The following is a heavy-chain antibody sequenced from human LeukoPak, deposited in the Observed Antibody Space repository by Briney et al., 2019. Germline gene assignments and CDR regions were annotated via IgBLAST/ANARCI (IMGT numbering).Heavy chain of an antibody. V-gene: IGHV4-59*01. Sequence: SETLSLTCTVSGGSISSYYWSWIRQPPGKGLEWIGYIYYSGSTNYNPSLKSRVTISVDTSKNQFSLKLSSATAADTAVYYCASYDYGGRDAFDIWGQGTMVTVSS. CDR3: ASYDYGGRDAFDI. CDR2: IYYSGST. CDR1: GGSISSYY. J-gene: IGHJ3*02. D-gene: IGHD4/OR15-4a*01.